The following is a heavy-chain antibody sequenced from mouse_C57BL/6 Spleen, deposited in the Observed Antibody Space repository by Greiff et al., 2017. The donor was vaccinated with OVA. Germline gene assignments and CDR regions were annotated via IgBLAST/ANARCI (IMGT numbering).Heavy chain of an antibody. D-gene: IGHD4-1*01. CDR2: INPGSGGT. V-gene: IGHV1-54*01. CDR1: GYAFTNYL. J-gene: IGHJ1*03. CDR3: ARDWDGYFDV. Sequence: VQLQQSGAELARPGTSVKVSCKASGYAFTNYLIEWVKQRPGQGLEWIGVINPGSGGTNYNEKFKGKATMTADKSSSTAYMQLSSLTSEDSAVYFCARDWDGYFDVWGTGTTVTVSS.